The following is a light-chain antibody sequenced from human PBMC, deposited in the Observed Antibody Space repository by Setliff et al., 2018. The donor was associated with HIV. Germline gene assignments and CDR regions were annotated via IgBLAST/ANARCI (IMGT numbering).Light chain of an antibody. CDR2: EVT. Sequence: QSVLTQPASVSGSPGQPITVSCTGTSSDVGSYNLVSWYQQHPGKAPKLMIYEVTKRPSGVSDRFSGSKSGNTASLTISGLQAEDEADYYCCSFASASTYVFGSGTKVTVL. CDR3: CSFASASTYV. CDR1: SSDVGSYNL. V-gene: IGLV2-23*02. J-gene: IGLJ1*01.